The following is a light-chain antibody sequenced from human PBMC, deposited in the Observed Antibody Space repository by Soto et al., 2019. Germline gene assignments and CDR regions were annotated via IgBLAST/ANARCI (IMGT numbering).Light chain of an antibody. CDR2: SHS. Sequence: QSLLTQPPSASVTPGQRVAFSCSGSSSNIGANTVNWYQQLPGAAPKLLIYSHSQRPSGVPDRFSGSKSGTSASLAISGLQSDDEADYYCAAWDDSLNGYVFGTGTKVTVL. CDR3: AAWDDSLNGYV. J-gene: IGLJ1*01. CDR1: SSNIGANT. V-gene: IGLV1-44*01.